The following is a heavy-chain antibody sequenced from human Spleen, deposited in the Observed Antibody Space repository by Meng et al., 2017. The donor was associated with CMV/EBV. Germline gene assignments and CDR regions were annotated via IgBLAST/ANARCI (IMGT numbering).Heavy chain of an antibody. CDR1: GFTFDEYS. D-gene: IGHD2-2*01. CDR2: IRWDGGTT. J-gene: IGHJ6*02. V-gene: IGHV3-43*01. CDR3: AKDRYCSSTSCYRLYYYGMDV. Sequence: GESLKISCAASGFTFDEYSMHWVRQGPGRGLEWVSLIRWDGGTTDYADSVKGRFTISRDNSKNTLYLQMNSLRAEDTAVYYCAKDRYCSSTSCYRLYYYGMDVWGQGTTVTVSS.